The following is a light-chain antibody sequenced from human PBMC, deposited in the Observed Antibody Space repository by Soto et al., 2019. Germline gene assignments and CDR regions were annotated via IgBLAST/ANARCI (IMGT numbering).Light chain of an antibody. CDR1: TSDVGGYDY. CDR3: GSYTTSSNFV. J-gene: IGLJ1*01. V-gene: IGLV2-11*01. Sequence: QSALTQPRSVSGSPGQSVTISCTGTTSDVGGYDYVSWFQQHPGKVPKLLIYDVTKRPSGVPDRFSGSKSGNTASLTISGLQAEDEADYYCGSYTTSSNFVFGTGTKVTVL. CDR2: DVT.